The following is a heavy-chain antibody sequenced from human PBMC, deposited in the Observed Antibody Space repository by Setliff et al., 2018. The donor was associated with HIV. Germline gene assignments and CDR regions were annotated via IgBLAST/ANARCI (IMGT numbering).Heavy chain of an antibody. J-gene: IGHJ5*02. CDR2: IKSKTDGGTT. Sequence: GGSLRLSCAASGFTFSNAWMSWVRQAPGKGLEWVGRIKSKTDGGTTDYAAPVKGRFTISRDDSKNTLSLQMNSLKTEDTAVYYCTAALQQQVVRWFDPWGQGTLVTVSS. D-gene: IGHD6-13*01. V-gene: IGHV3-15*01. CDR3: TAALQQQVVRWFDP. CDR1: GFTFSNAW.